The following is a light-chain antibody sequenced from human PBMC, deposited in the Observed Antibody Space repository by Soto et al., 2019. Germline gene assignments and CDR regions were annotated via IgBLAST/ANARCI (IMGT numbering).Light chain of an antibody. Sequence: EIVLTQSPGTLSLSPGERATLSCRASQTVSSSLAWYQQKPGQAPRLLIYGASSRATDIPDRFSGSGSGTDFTLTISRLEPEDFAVYYCQQYGSSYTFGQGTKVDIK. CDR3: QQYGSSYT. CDR2: GAS. CDR1: QTVSSS. V-gene: IGKV3-20*01. J-gene: IGKJ2*01.